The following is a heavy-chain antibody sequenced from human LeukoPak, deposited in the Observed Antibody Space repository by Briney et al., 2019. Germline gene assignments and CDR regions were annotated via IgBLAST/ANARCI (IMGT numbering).Heavy chain of an antibody. CDR3: AKLYDGDSSVNDY. D-gene: IGHD3-22*01. Sequence: GGSLRLSCAASGFTFSSYEMNWVRQAPGKGLEWVSYISSSGTMYYADSVKGRFTISRDTPKNKLYLQMNGLRAEDTAVYYCAKLYDGDSSVNDYWGQGTLVTVSS. CDR1: GFTFSSYE. J-gene: IGHJ4*02. CDR2: ISSSGTM. V-gene: IGHV3-48*03.